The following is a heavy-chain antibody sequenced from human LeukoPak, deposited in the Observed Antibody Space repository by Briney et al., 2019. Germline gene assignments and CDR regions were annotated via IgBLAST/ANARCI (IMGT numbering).Heavy chain of an antibody. CDR3: ARNSSDWYGYMDV. CDR2: ISTYNGYA. D-gene: IGHD6-19*01. J-gene: IGHJ6*04. Sequence: ASVKVSCKASGYTFNSYGISWVRQAPGQGLDWMGWISTYNGYANYAQRLQGRVTMTTETSTSTAYVELRSLRSDDTAVYYCARNSSDWYGYMDVWGKGTTVTVSS. V-gene: IGHV1-18*01. CDR1: GYTFNSYG.